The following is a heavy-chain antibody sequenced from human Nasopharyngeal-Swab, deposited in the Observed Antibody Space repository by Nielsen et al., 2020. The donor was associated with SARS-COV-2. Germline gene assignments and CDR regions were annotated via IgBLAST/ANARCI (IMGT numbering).Heavy chain of an antibody. V-gene: IGHV3-74*01. CDR3: VGQSPEGYYYYYMDV. CDR1: GFTFSSFW. J-gene: IGHJ6*03. Sequence: GESLKTHCRASGFTFSSFWMHWVRQAQGKGLVWVSRLNSDGSSTSYADSVQGRFTISRDNAKNTLFLQMNSVRVEDTAVYYCVGQSPEGYYYYYMDVWGTGTTVTVSS. CDR2: LNSDGSST.